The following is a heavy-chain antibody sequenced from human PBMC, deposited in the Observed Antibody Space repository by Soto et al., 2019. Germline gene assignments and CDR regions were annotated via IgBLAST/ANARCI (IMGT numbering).Heavy chain of an antibody. Sequence: QVQLVESGGGVVQPGRSLRLSCAASRFTFSSYGLQWVRQAPGKGLEWVAVISYDGSNKYYADSVKGRFTISRDNSKNTLYLQMNSLRAEVTAVYYCAKASAVAGLLIDYWGQGTLVTVSS. J-gene: IGHJ4*02. D-gene: IGHD6-19*01. CDR1: RFTFSSYG. CDR2: ISYDGSNK. CDR3: AKASAVAGLLIDY. V-gene: IGHV3-30*18.